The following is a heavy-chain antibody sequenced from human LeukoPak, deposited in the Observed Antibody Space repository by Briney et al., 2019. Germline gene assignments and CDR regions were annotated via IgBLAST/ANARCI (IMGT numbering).Heavy chain of an antibody. CDR1: GFTFSNYY. D-gene: IGHD3-22*01. CDR2: IKQDGSEK. Sequence: GGSLRLSCAASGFTFSNYYMTWVRQAPGKGLEWVANIKQDGSEKNYLDSVKGRFTISRDNAKSSLYLQMSALRAEDTAVYYCARVYSYDKNDYYRHFDSWSQGTLVTVST. J-gene: IGHJ4*02. CDR3: ARVYSYDKNDYYRHFDS. V-gene: IGHV3-7*01.